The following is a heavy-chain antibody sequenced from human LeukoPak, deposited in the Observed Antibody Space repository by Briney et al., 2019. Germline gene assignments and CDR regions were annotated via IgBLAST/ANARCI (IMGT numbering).Heavy chain of an antibody. CDR2: GST. Sequence: GSTSYAQKFRGRVTMTRATSTSTVYMELSSLRSEDTAVYYCAREDPGIVVVAATPGWFDPWGQGTLVTVSS. D-gene: IGHD2-15*01. J-gene: IGHJ5*02. V-gene: IGHV1-46*01. CDR3: AREDPGIVVVAATPGWFDP.